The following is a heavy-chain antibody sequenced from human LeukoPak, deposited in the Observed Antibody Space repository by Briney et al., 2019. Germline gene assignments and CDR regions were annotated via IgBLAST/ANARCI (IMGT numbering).Heavy chain of an antibody. D-gene: IGHD5-18*01. CDR3: TRDVGHSALAN. J-gene: IGHJ4*02. Sequence: PGGSLRLSCAASGFTFSNYGMHWVRQAPGKGLEWVAVIWHDGTNKYCADSVKGRFTISRDNSKNTLYLQMNSLRAEDTAVYYCTRDVGHSALANWGQGVLVTVSS. CDR2: IWHDGTNK. V-gene: IGHV3-33*01. CDR1: GFTFSNYG.